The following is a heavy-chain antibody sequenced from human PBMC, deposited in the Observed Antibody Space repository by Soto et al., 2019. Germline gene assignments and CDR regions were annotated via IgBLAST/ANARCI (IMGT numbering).Heavy chain of an antibody. CDR3: VKALHKYQLLPYFDY. V-gene: IGHV3-64D*06. Sequence: EVQLVESGGGLVQPGGSLRLSCSASGFTFSSYAMHWVRQAPGKGLEYVSAISSNGGSTYYADSVKGRFTISRHNSKNTLYLQMSSLRAEDTAVYYCVKALHKYQLLPYFDYWGQGTLVTVSS. CDR2: ISSNGGST. CDR1: GFTFSSYA. D-gene: IGHD2-2*01. J-gene: IGHJ4*02.